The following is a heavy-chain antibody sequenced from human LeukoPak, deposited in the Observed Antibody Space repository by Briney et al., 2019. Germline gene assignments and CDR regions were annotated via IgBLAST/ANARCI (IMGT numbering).Heavy chain of an antibody. CDR3: ARDPRYCSGGSCPGNYYYYMDV. CDR2: INPNSGGT. CDR1: GYTFTGYY. J-gene: IGHJ6*03. V-gene: IGHV1-2*02. Sequence: ASVKVSCKASGYTFTGYYMHWVRQAPGQGLEWMGWINPNSGGTNYAQKLQGRVTMTTDTSTSTAYMELRSLRSDDTAVYYCARDPRYCSGGSCPGNYYYYMDVWGKGTTVTISS. D-gene: IGHD2-15*01.